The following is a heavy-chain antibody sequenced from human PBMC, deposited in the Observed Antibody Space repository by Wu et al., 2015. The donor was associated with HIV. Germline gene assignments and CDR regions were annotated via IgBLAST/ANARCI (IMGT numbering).Heavy chain of an antibody. CDR3: ARLIMASAAGGXFDI. CDR2: IYYSGST. V-gene: IGHV4-59*08. J-gene: IGHJ3*02. CDR1: GGSISSYY. D-gene: IGHD6-13*01. Sequence: QVQLQESGPGLVKPSETLSLTCTVSGGSISSYYWSWIRQPPGKGLEWIGYIYYSGSTNYNPSLKSRVTISVDTSKNQFSLKLSSVTAADTAVYYCARLIMASAAGGXFDIWGQGTMVTVSS.